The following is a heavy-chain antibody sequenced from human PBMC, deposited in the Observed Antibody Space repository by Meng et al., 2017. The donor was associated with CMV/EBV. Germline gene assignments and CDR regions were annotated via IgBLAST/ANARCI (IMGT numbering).Heavy chain of an antibody. J-gene: IGHJ6*02. D-gene: IGHD3-3*01. V-gene: IGHV1-18*01. CDR2: TSAYNGNT. CDR1: GYTFTSYG. CDR3: ARGGFLEWLTHYYYYGMDV. Sequence: ASVNVSCKASGYTFTSYGISWVRQAPGQGLEWMGWTSAYNGNTNYAQKLQGRVTMTTDTSTSTAYMELRSLRSDDTAVYYCARGGFLEWLTHYYYYGMDVWGQGTTVTVSS.